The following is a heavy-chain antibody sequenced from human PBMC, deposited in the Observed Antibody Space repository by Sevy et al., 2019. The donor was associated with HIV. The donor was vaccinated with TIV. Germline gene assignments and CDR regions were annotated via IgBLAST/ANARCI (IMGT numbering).Heavy chain of an antibody. J-gene: IGHJ4*02. D-gene: IGHD2-8*01. CDR2: LSFGCGKI. CDR3: AREGCTRPHDY. Sequence: GGSLRLSCAASGFAFYDYSMSWIRQAPGKGLEWVATLSFGCGKINYADSEKGRFTIPRDNWKNSFYLQMDNLRVDDTALYYCAREGCTRPHDYWGQGTRVTVSS. CDR1: GFAFYDYS. V-gene: IGHV3-23*01.